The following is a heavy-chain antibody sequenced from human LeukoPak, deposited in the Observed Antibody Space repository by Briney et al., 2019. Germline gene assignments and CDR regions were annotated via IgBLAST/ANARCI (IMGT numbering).Heavy chain of an antibody. Sequence: GGSLRLSCAASGFTFDDYAMHWVRQAPGKGLEWVPLISWDGGSTYYADSVKGRFTISRDNSKNSLYLQMNSLRAEDTALYYCAKDGSIAAAGTLYYYMDVWGKGTTVTVSS. V-gene: IGHV3-43D*03. CDR2: ISWDGGST. CDR3: AKDGSIAAAGTLYYYMDV. J-gene: IGHJ6*03. CDR1: GFTFDDYA. D-gene: IGHD6-13*01.